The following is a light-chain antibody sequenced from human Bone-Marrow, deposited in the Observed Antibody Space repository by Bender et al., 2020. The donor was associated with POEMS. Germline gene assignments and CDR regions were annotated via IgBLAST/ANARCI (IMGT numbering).Light chain of an antibody. J-gene: IGLJ2*01. CDR2: QDD. V-gene: IGLV3-1*01. CDR3: QAWGGDTEV. CDR1: KLGNKY. Sequence: YEMTQPPSVSVSPGQTASITCSGDKLGNKYACWYQQKPGQSPVLVIYQDDKRPSGIPERFSGSNSGDTATLTISGTQAMDEADYYCQAWGGDTEVFGGGTKLTVL.